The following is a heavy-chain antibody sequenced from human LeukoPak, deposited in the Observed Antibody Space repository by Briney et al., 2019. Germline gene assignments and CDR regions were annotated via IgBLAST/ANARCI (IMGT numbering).Heavy chain of an antibody. Sequence: TGGSLRLSCAAPGYTFKDYGMHWVRHPPGKGLEWVSAINWNGGGTDYADSVKGRFTIFRDNAKNSLYLQLSSLRPEDTALYYCAKHLTATNTYIFFGLDVWGQGTSVTVSS. CDR1: GYTFKDYG. V-gene: IGHV3-9*01. D-gene: IGHD1-26*01. CDR2: INWNGGGT. CDR3: AKHLTATNTYIFFGLDV. J-gene: IGHJ6*02.